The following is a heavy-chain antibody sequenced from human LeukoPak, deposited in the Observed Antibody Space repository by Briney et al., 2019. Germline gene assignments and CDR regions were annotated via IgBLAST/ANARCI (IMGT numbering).Heavy chain of an antibody. CDR2: IRVDGSVE. CDR3: ATYSGPDKWDASDM. D-gene: IGHD1-26*01. CDR1: GFTFSTYA. Sequence: PGGSLRLSCVASGFTFSTYAMTWVRQAPGKGLEWVATIRVDGSVEYPEDSRKGRFTISRDNAKNSLYLQMNSLRVEGTAVYYCATYSGPDKWDASDMWGQGTLVTVSP. J-gene: IGHJ3*02. V-gene: IGHV3-7*01.